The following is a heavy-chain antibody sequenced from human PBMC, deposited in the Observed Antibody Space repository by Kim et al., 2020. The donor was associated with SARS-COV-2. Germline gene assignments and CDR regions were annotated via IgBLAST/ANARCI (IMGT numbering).Heavy chain of an antibody. V-gene: IGHV3-74*01. CDR3: ARLGYSGYDWAFDI. Sequence: ADSVKGRFTISRDTAKNTRYLQMNSLRAEDTAVYYCARLGYSGYDWAFDIWGQGTMVTVSS. J-gene: IGHJ3*02. D-gene: IGHD5-12*01.